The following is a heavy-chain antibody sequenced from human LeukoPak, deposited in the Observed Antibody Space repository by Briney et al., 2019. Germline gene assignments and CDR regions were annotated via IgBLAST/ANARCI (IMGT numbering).Heavy chain of an antibody. V-gene: IGHV3-23*01. Sequence: PGGSLRLSCAASGFTFSSYAMSWVRQAPGKGLEWVSAISGSGGSTYYADPVKGRFTISRDNSKNTLYLQMNSLRAEDTAVYYCAKSTLPYSSGWYVSGQDYWGQGTLVTVSS. D-gene: IGHD6-19*01. CDR1: GFTFSSYA. CDR3: AKSTLPYSSGWYVSGQDY. CDR2: ISGSGGST. J-gene: IGHJ4*02.